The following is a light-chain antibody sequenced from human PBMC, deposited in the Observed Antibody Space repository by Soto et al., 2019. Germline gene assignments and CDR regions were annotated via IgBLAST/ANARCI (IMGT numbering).Light chain of an antibody. CDR1: QSLLHITGETF. V-gene: IGKV2-29*03. J-gene: IGKJ2*01. CDR2: EVS. Sequence: DVVMTQTPLSLSVAPGQPASISCKSSQSLLHITGETFLFWYLQKPGQSPQLLIYEVSTRVSGVPDRFSGSGSGTDFTLQIARVEAEDVGIYYCMQYTHWPHSFGQGTKLEIK. CDR3: MQYTHWPHS.